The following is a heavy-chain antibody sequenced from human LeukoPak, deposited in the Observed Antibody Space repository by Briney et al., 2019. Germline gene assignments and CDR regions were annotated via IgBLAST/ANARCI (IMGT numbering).Heavy chain of an antibody. CDR3: VRRFRGGRAARGRGFDY. J-gene: IGHJ4*02. D-gene: IGHD2-15*01. CDR1: GGSITGYY. V-gene: IGHV4-34*01. Sequence: SETLSLTCAVYGGSITGYYWSWIRQPPGKGLEWIGEINHCGSTNYNPSLKSRVTISVDTSKNQLSLKLSSVTAADTAVYYCVRRFRGGRAARGRGFDYWGQGTLVTVSS. CDR2: INHCGST.